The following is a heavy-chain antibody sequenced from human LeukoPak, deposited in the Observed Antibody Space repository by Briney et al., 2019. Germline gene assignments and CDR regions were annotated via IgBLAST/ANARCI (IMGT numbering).Heavy chain of an antibody. CDR3: ARGVYYYDSSGYYWKYYFDY. J-gene: IGHJ4*02. V-gene: IGHV4-34*01. CDR1: GGSFSGYY. Sequence: SSETLSLTCAVYGGSFSGYYWSWIRQPPGKGLEWIGEINHSGSTNYNPSLKSRVTISVDTSKNQFSLKLSSVTAADTAVYYCARGVYYYDSSGYYWKYYFDYWGQGTLVTVSS. D-gene: IGHD3-22*01. CDR2: INHSGST.